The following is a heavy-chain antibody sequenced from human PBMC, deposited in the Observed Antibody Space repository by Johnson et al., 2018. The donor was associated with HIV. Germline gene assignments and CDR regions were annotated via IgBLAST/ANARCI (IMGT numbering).Heavy chain of an antibody. CDR3: VRRFFDSSAFDI. J-gene: IGHJ3*02. CDR2: IRYDGSNK. CDR1: GFTFSSYG. Sequence: QVQLVESGGGVVRPGGSLRLSCAASGFTFSSYGMYWVRQAPGKGLEWVAFIRYDGSNKYYADSVKGRFTISRDNSKNTLFLQMNSLRAEDTAVYYCVRRFFDSSAFDIWGQGTLVTVSS. V-gene: IGHV3-30*02. D-gene: IGHD3-22*01.